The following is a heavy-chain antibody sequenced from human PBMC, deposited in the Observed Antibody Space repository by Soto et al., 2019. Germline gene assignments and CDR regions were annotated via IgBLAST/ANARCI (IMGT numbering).Heavy chain of an antibody. V-gene: IGHV3-33*01. Sequence: QVQLVESGGGVVQPGRSLRLSCAASGFTFSSYGMHWVRQAPGKGLEWVAVIRYDGSNKYYGVSVKGRFTISRDNSKNTMYMQMNSLRVEDMGVYYCTRDRNSSGWYDLVYWGQGTLVTVSS. CDR2: IRYDGSNK. J-gene: IGHJ4*02. D-gene: IGHD6-19*01. CDR1: GFTFSSYG. CDR3: TRDRNSSGWYDLVY.